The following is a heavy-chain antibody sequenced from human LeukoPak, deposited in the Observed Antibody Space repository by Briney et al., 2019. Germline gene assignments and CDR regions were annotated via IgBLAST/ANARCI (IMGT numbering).Heavy chain of an antibody. D-gene: IGHD3-22*01. Sequence: GGSLRLSCAASGFTISTYTMNWVRQVPGKGLEWLSYINSRDGSIDYADSVQGRFTISRDNAKNSLYLQMNSLRAEDTAAYYCARETYFYDSSGYPHNYFDYWGQGNLVTVSS. J-gene: IGHJ4*02. V-gene: IGHV3-48*01. CDR3: ARETYFYDSSGYPHNYFDY. CDR2: INSRDGSI. CDR1: GFTISTYT.